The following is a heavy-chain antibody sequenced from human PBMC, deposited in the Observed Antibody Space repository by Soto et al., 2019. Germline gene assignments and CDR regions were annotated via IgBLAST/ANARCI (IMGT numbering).Heavy chain of an antibody. V-gene: IGHV3-73*02. CDR1: GFTFSGSA. D-gene: IGHD6-13*01. J-gene: IGHJ4*02. CDR2: IRSKANSYAT. Sequence: EVQLVESGGGLVQPGGSLKLSCAASGFTFSGSAMHWVRQASGKGLEWVGRIRSKANSYATAYAASVKGRFFMSRDDSKNTAYLQMNNLKTEDTAVYYCTSRDIAAAGTHFDDWGRGTLVTVSS. CDR3: TSRDIAAAGTHFDD.